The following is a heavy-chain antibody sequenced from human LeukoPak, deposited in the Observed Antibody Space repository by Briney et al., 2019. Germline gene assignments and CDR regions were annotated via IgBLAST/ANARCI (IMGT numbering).Heavy chain of an antibody. V-gene: IGHV3-74*01. D-gene: IGHD2-2*02. Sequence: GGSLRLSCAASGFTFSSYWMHWVRQAPGKGLVWVSRINSDGSSTSYADSVKGRFTISRDNAKNTLYLQMNRLRAEDTAVYYCARGRDDGYCSSTSRYTGWFDPWGPGTLVTVYS. J-gene: IGHJ5*02. CDR1: GFTFSSYW. CDR3: ARGRDDGYCSSTSRYTGWFDP. CDR2: INSDGSST.